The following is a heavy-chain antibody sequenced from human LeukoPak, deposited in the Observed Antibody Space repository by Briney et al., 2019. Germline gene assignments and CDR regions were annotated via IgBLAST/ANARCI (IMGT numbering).Heavy chain of an antibody. CDR1: GGSISSSNW. Sequence: TSETLSLTCAVSGGSISSSNWWSWVRQPPGKGLEWIGEIYHSGSTNYNPSLKSRVTISVDKSKNQFSLKLSSVTAADTAVYYCAREEDIRGNYYGSGSFGYWGQGTLVTVSS. CDR3: AREEDIRGNYYGSGSFGY. D-gene: IGHD3-10*01. V-gene: IGHV4-4*02. J-gene: IGHJ4*02. CDR2: IYHSGST.